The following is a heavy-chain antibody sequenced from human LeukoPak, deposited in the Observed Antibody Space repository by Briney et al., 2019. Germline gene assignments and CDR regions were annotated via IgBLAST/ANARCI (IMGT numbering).Heavy chain of an antibody. CDR2: ISGSGGGT. CDR3: AKGAELYGDRHTLDY. V-gene: IGHV3-23*01. CDR1: GFTFSSYE. Sequence: GGSLRLSCAASGFTFSSYEMNWVRRAPGKGLEWVSGISGSGGGTYYADSVKGRFTISRDNSKNTLYLQMNSLRAEDTALYYCAKGAELYGDRHTLDYWGQGTLVTVSS. D-gene: IGHD4-17*01. J-gene: IGHJ4*02.